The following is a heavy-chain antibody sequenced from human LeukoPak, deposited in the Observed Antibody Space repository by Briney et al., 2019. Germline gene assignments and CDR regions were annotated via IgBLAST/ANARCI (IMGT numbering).Heavy chain of an antibody. J-gene: IGHJ5*02. V-gene: IGHV4-30-2*01. CDR1: GGSISSGGYS. Sequence: KPSETLSLTCAVSGGSISSGGYSWSWIRQPPGKGLEWIGYIYHSGSTYYNPSLKSRVTISVDRSKNQFSLKLSSVTAADTAVYYCTRVADYYDSSGYYSNWFDPWGQGTLVTVSS. CDR2: IYHSGST. D-gene: IGHD3-22*01. CDR3: TRVADYYDSSGYYSNWFDP.